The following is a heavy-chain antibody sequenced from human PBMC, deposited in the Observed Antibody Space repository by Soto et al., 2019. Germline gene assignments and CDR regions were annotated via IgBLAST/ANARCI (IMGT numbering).Heavy chain of an antibody. J-gene: IGHJ4*02. Sequence: PGGSLRLSCAASGFTFSSYWMHWVRQAPGKGLVWVSRINSDGSSTSYADYVKGRFTISRDNAKNTLYLQMNSLRAEDTAVYYCARASTPFNIVATSVDYWGQGTLVTVSS. CDR3: ARASTPFNIVATSVDY. V-gene: IGHV3-74*01. CDR2: INSDGSST. D-gene: IGHD5-12*01. CDR1: GFTFSSYW.